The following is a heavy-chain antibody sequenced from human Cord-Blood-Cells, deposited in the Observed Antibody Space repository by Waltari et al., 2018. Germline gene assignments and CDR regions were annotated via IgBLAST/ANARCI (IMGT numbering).Heavy chain of an antibody. V-gene: IGHV4-34*01. CDR3: ARMVSVRGVIFDY. CDR1: GGSFSGYY. D-gene: IGHD3-10*01. CDR2: INHSGST. J-gene: IGHJ4*02. Sequence: QVQLQQWGAGLLKPSETLSLTCAVYGGSFSGYYWSWIRQPPGKGLEWIGEINHSGSTNYNPSLKIRVTISVDTSKNQFSLKLSSVTAADTAVYYCARMVSVRGVIFDYWGQGTLVTVSS.